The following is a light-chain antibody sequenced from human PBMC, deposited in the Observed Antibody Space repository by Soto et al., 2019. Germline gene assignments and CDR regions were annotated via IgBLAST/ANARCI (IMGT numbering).Light chain of an antibody. CDR1: QGISNH. CDR2: AAS. V-gene: IGKV1-9*01. J-gene: IGKJ2*01. Sequence: DIPLTQSPSFLSASVGDRVTITCRASQGISNHLAWYQQKPGKAPKLLIDAASTLQSGVPSRFSGSGSGTEFTLTISSLQPEDFATYYCQQLNGFPYTFGQGTKLEIK. CDR3: QQLNGFPYT.